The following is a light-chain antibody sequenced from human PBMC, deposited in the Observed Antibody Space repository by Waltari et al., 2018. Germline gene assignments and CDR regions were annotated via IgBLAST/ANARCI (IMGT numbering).Light chain of an antibody. J-gene: IGLJ3*02. CDR3: QTGGHGTWV. V-gene: IGLV4-69*01. CDR1: SGHSSNI. CDR2: VNSDGSH. Sequence: QLVLTQSPSASASLGASVRLTCTLSSGHSSNIIAWHQQQQEKGPRYLMKVNSDGSHSKGDEIPYRFSGSGSGAERYLTIASVQSEDEADYYCQTGGHGTWVFGVGTKLTVL.